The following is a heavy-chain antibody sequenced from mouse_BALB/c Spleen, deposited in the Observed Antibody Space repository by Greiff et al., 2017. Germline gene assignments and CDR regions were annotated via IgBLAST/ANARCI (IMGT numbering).Heavy chain of an antibody. J-gene: IGHJ2*01. CDR2: ISSGSSTI. CDR3: ARDYYGSSTGYFDY. Sequence: DVMLVESGGGLVQPGGSRKLSCAASGFTFSSFGMHWVRQAPEKGLEWVAYISSGSSTIYYADTVKGRFTISRDNPKNTLFLQMTSLRSEDTAMYYCARDYYGSSTGYFDYWGQGTTLTVSS. D-gene: IGHD1-1*01. V-gene: IGHV5-17*02. CDR1: GFTFSSFG.